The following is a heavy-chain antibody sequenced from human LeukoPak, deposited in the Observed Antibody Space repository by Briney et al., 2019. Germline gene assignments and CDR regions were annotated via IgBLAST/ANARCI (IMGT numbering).Heavy chain of an antibody. CDR1: GYSFSDYH. D-gene: IGHD2-2*01. CDR2: INPNNGDT. Sequence: GASVKVSCKASGYSFSDYHINWVRQASGQGPEWMGWINPNNGDTDYAKAFQGRVTMTRDTSIATSYMEVDSLTSDDTAVYYCARESACGTTNCLAPADWLDPWGQGTLVIVSS. V-gene: IGHV1-2*02. CDR3: ARESACGTTNCLAPADWLDP. J-gene: IGHJ5*02.